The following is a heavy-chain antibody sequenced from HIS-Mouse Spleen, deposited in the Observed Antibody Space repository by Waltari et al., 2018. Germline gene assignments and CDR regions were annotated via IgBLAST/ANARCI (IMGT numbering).Heavy chain of an antibody. J-gene: IGHJ2*01. CDR1: GGSLRRSRYY. Sequence: QLQLQESGPGLVKPSETLSPTCTVSGGSLRRSRYYWGWIRPPPGKGLEWIGSIYYSGSTYYNPSLKSRVTISVDTSKNQFSLKLSSVTAADTAVYYCAREIPYSSSWYDWYFDLWGRGTLVTVSS. D-gene: IGHD6-13*01. CDR3: AREIPYSSSWYDWYFDL. CDR2: IYYSGST. V-gene: IGHV4-39*07.